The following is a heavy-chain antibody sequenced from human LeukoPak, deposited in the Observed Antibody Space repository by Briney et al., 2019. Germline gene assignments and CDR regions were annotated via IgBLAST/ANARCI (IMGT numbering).Heavy chain of an antibody. CDR3: ARGALDPETVTNYFEY. J-gene: IGHJ4*02. Sequence: ASVKVSCKASGYTFSDHYIQWVRQAPGQGFDWLGWINPNSGGTDYARKFRGRVTMTRDMSLSTAYMELTRLTYDDTAVYYCARGALDPETVTNYFEYWAQGTLVIVSS. CDR2: INPNSGGT. CDR1: GYTFSDHY. V-gene: IGHV1-2*02. D-gene: IGHD4-17*01.